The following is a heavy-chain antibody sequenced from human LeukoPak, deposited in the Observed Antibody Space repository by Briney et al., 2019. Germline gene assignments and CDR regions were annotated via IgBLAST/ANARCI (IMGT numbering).Heavy chain of an antibody. J-gene: IGHJ6*03. CDR2: INHSGST. CDR3: ARARYFDWLLNYYYMDV. V-gene: IGHV4-34*01. Sequence: SETLSLTCAVYGGSFSGYYWSWIRQPPGKGLEWIGEINHSGSTNYNPSLKSRVTISVGTSKNQFSLKLSSVTAADTAVYYCARARYFDWLLNYYYMDVWGKGTTVTVSS. D-gene: IGHD3-9*01. CDR1: GGSFSGYY.